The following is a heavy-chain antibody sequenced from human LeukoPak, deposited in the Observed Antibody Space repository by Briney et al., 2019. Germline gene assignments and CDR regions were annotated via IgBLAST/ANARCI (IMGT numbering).Heavy chain of an antibody. CDR2: ISAYNGNT. D-gene: IGHD5-24*01. J-gene: IGHJ4*02. CDR3: AKERSRYGYRAGYFDY. Sequence: ASVKVPCKASGYTFTSYGISWVRQAPGQGLEWMGWISAYNGNTNYAQKLRGGVTMTTDTSTSTAYMELRSLRSDDTAVYYCAKERSRYGYRAGYFDYWGQGTLVTVSS. CDR1: GYTFTSYG. V-gene: IGHV1-18*01.